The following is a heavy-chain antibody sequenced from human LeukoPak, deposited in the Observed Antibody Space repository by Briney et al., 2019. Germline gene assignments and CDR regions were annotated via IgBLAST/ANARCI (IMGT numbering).Heavy chain of an antibody. CDR3: ATHRRGSYYFDY. Sequence: ASVKVSCKVSGYTLTELSMHWVRQAPGKGLEWMGGFDPEDGETIYAQKFQGRVTMTEDTSTDTAYMELSSLRSEDTAVYYCATHRRGSYYFDYWGQGTLVTVSS. CDR2: FDPEDGET. J-gene: IGHJ4*02. V-gene: IGHV1-24*01. D-gene: IGHD1-26*01. CDR1: GYTLTELS.